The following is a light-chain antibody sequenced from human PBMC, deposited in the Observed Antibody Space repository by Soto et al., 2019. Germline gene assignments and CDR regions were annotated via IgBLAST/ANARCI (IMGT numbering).Light chain of an antibody. J-gene: IGKJ1*01. CDR2: CAS. CDR1: QSVSSSY. Sequence: EIVLTQSPGTLSLSPGERADLSCRASQSVSSSYLAWYQQKPGQAPRLLIHCASNRATGIPDRFIGSGSGTDFTLTVTKLEPEDFAVYYCHQYGNPWTLGQGTKVELK. CDR3: HQYGNPWT. V-gene: IGKV3-20*01.